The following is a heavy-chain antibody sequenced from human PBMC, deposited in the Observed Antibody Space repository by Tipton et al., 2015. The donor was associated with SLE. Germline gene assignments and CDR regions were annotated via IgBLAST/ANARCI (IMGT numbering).Heavy chain of an antibody. CDR1: GGSINNNNYN. CDR2: ISSSGST. CDR3: AASRAKTLGNWFDP. V-gene: IGHV4-39*01. D-gene: IGHD7-27*01. J-gene: IGHJ5*02. Sequence: TLSLTCSVSGGSINNNNYNWGWIRQPPGKGLEWVASISSSGSTYYNPSLNSRLVISLDTDQFSLEVRSVTAADTAVYFCAASRAKTLGNWFDPWGQGTLVTVSS.